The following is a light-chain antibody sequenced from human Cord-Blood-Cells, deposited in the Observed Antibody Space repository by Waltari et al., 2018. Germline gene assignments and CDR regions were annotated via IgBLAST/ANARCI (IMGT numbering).Light chain of an antibody. J-gene: IGLJ3*02. V-gene: IGLV2-14*01. CDR1: SSDVGGYNY. CDR2: DVS. Sequence: QSALTQPASVSGSPGQSITISCPGPSSDVGGYNYVSWYQQTPGKAPKLMIYDVSNRPSGVSNRFSGSKSGNTASLTISGLQAEDEADYYCSSYTSSSPWVFGGGTKLTVL. CDR3: SSYTSSSPWV.